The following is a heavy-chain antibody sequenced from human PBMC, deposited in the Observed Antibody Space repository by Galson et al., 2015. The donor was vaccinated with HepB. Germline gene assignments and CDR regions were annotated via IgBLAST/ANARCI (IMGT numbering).Heavy chain of an antibody. Sequence: SLRLSCAASGFTFKNYAMSWVRQAPGKGLEWVSVIGGSGVNTYYSDSVKGRFTISRDNSKNRMYLQMNSLRSEDTALYYCAKSDAVSFGEGALHVWGQGTTVTVSS. CDR2: IGGSGVNT. J-gene: IGHJ6*02. CDR1: GFTFKNYA. D-gene: IGHD3-10*01. V-gene: IGHV3-23*01. CDR3: AKSDAVSFGEGALHV.